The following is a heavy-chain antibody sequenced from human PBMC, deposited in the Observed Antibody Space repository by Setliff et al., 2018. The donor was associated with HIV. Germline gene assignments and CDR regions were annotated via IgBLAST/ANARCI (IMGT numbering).Heavy chain of an antibody. CDR2: IYYTGNT. CDR3: ARRGDSSGYYDAFDV. V-gene: IGHV4-4*02. Sequence: KPSETLSLTCAVSSGSISSSNRWSWVRQPPGKGLEWIGEIYYTGNTNYNPSLKSRVSISVDKSKNQFSLKLNSVTAADTAMYYCARRGDSSGYYDAFDVWGQGTKVTVSS. D-gene: IGHD3-22*01. J-gene: IGHJ3*01. CDR1: SGSISSSNR.